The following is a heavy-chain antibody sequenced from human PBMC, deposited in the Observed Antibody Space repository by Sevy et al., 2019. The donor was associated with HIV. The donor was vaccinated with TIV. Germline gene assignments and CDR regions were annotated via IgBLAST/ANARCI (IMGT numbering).Heavy chain of an antibody. CDR1: GFTFSNAW. CDR2: IKSKTDGGTT. V-gene: IGHV3-15*01. CDR3: TTYRVLEWLYIDY. J-gene: IGHJ4*02. D-gene: IGHD3-3*01. Sequence: GGSLRLSCAASGFTFSNAWMSWVRQAPGKGLEWVGRIKSKTDGGTTDYAAPVKGRFTISRDDSKNTLYLQMNSLKTEDTAVYYCTTYRVLEWLYIDYWGQGTLVTVSS.